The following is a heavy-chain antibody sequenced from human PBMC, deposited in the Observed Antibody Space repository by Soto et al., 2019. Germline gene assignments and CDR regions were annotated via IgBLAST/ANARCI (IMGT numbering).Heavy chain of an antibody. CDR2: ISGSGTST. D-gene: IGHD6-13*01. J-gene: IGHJ5*02. CDR1: GFTFSKYA. CDR3: LKFFGETAVSSGWSWYPDP. V-gene: IGHV3-23*01. Sequence: EVQLLELGGGLVQPGGSLRLSCAASGFTFSKYAMSWVRQAPGKGLEWVSAISGSGTSTYSADPVRGRFTISRDTSNTMPYLQLNSQGPEVTDLYYCLKFFGETAVSSGWSWYPDPWGQGTLVT.